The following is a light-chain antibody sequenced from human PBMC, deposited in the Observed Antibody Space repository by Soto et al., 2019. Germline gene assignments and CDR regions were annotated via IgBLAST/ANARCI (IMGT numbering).Light chain of an antibody. V-gene: IGLV2-23*02. CDR2: EVN. CDR3: SAYAGRSTHVV. CDR1: SSDIGNYNL. J-gene: IGLJ2*01. Sequence: QSALTQAASVSGSPGQSITISCTGPSSDIGNYNLVSWYQQHPGKAPKLIIFEVNKRPSGVSNRFSGSKSGNTASLTISGLQADDEADYYCSAYAGRSTHVVFGGGTKLTVL.